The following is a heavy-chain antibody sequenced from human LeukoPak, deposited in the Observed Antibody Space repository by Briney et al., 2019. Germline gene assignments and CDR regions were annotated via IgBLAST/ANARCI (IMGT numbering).Heavy chain of an antibody. D-gene: IGHD3-22*01. CDR1: GYTFTGYY. V-gene: IGHV1-2*02. CDR3: ARAAYHSNGYTAEVADY. CDR2: INPNSGGT. J-gene: IGHJ4*02. Sequence: ASVKVSCKASGYTFTGYYMHWVRQAPGQGLEWMGWINPNSGGTNYAQKFQGRVTITRNTSISTAYMELSSLRSEDTAVYYCARAAYHSNGYTAEVADYWGQGTLVTVSS.